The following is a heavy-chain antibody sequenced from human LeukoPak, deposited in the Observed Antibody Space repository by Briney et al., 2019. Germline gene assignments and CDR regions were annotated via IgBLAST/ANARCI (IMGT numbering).Heavy chain of an antibody. Sequence: PGGSLRLSCAASGFTFSTYWMSWVRQAPGKGLEWVANIRQDGGATFYVDSVKGRFIISRDNAKNSLYLQMNSLRDEDTGVYYCATSHDSSGNDWGQGTLVTVHS. CDR2: IRQDGGAT. V-gene: IGHV3-7*01. CDR3: ATSHDSSGND. D-gene: IGHD3-22*01. J-gene: IGHJ4*02. CDR1: GFTFSTYW.